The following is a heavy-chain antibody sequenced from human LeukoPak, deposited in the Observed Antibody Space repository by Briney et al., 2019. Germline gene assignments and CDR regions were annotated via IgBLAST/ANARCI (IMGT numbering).Heavy chain of an antibody. Sequence: GGSLRLSCAASGFTFDDYAMHWVRQAPGKGLEWVSGISWNSGSIGYADSVKGRFTISRDNAKNSLYLQMNSLRAEDTALYYCAKDLRRYCSSTSCYPFAYWGQGTLVTVSS. CDR2: ISWNSGSI. V-gene: IGHV3-9*01. CDR1: GFTFDDYA. CDR3: AKDLRRYCSSTSCYPFAY. D-gene: IGHD2-2*01. J-gene: IGHJ4*02.